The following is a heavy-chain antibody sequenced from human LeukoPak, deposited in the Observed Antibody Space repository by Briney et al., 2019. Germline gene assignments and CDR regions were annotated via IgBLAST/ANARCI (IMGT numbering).Heavy chain of an antibody. D-gene: IGHD2-21*02. V-gene: IGHV3-48*04. CDR3: ARGGLVTAIGPFDY. CDR1: GFTFSSYS. Sequence: GGSLRLSCAASGFTFSSYSMNWVRQAPGKGLEWVSYISSSSSTTYYADSVKGRFTISRDNAKNSLYLQMNSLRAEDTAVYYCARGGLVTAIGPFDYWGQGTLVTVSS. J-gene: IGHJ4*02. CDR2: ISSSSSTT.